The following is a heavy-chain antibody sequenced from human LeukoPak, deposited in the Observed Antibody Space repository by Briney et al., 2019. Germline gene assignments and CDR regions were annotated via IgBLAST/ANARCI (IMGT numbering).Heavy chain of an antibody. CDR1: GYTFTNYG. Sequence: ASVKVSCKASGYTFTNYGISWVRQAPGQGLEWMGWINPNSGGTILAQKFQGRVTMTRDTSFKTAYMDLTSLKSDDTAVYYCARGWGPTGLDYWGQGTLVTVS. J-gene: IGHJ4*02. D-gene: IGHD3-9*01. V-gene: IGHV1-2*02. CDR2: INPNSGGT. CDR3: ARGWGPTGLDY.